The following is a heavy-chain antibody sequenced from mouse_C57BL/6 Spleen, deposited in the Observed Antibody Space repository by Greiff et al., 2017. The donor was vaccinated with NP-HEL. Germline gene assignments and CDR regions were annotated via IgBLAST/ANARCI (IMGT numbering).Heavy chain of an antibody. CDR3: ARVYYGSSYVNFDV. D-gene: IGHD1-1*01. CDR2: ISYDGSN. J-gene: IGHJ1*03. V-gene: IGHV3-6*01. CDR1: GYSITSGYY. Sequence: VQLKESGPGLVKPSQSLSLTCSVTGYSITSGYYWNWIRQFPGNKLEWMGYISYDGSNNYNPSLKNRISITRDTSKNQFFLKLNSVTTEDTATYYCARVYYGSSYVNFDVWGTGTTVTVSS.